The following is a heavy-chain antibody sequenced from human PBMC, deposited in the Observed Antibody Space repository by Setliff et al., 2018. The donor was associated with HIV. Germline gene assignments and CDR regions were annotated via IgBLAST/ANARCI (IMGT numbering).Heavy chain of an antibody. J-gene: IGHJ4*02. Sequence: PEETLSLTCSVSGGSMSGYYWSWIRQPPGRGLEWIGYVSYSGDTNYNPFLKSRVTISIDTSKNQFSLRVNSVTAADTALYSCARHGGGYSYGSFDFWSQGTLVTVSS. CDR3: ARHGGGYSYGSFDF. V-gene: IGHV4-59*08. D-gene: IGHD5-18*01. CDR1: GGSMSGYY. CDR2: VSYSGDT.